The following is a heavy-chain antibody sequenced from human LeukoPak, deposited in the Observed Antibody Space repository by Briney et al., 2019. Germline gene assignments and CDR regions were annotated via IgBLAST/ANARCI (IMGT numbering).Heavy chain of an antibody. Sequence: SETLSLTCTVSGASISSGDYFWSWIRQPPGKGLEWIGYLYYSGIPFYNPSIKRRLTMSVNTSKNQFYLQLNSMTAADTAVYYCARVVCTSTNCYAPSHLDYWGQGTLVTVSS. J-gene: IGHJ4*02. D-gene: IGHD2-2*01. V-gene: IGHV4-30-4*01. CDR2: LYYSGIP. CDR1: GASISSGDYF. CDR3: ARVVCTSTNCYAPSHLDY.